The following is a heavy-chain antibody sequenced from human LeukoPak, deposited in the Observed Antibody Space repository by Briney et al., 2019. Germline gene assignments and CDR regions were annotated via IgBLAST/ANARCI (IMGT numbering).Heavy chain of an antibody. Sequence: GGSLRLSCAASGFTFSSYAMSWVRQAPGKGLEWVSAISGSGGSTYYADSVKGRFTISRDNSKNTLYLQMNSLRAEDTAVYYCAKPPGIAAAVPYNWFDPWGRGTLVTVSS. CDR2: ISGSGGST. J-gene: IGHJ5*02. D-gene: IGHD6-13*01. V-gene: IGHV3-23*01. CDR3: AKPPGIAAAVPYNWFDP. CDR1: GFTFSSYA.